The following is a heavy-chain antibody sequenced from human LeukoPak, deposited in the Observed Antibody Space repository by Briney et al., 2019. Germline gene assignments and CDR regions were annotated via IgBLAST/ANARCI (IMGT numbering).Heavy chain of an antibody. CDR3: TRVRATFPRSSGYLGY. V-gene: IGHV3-49*04. D-gene: IGHD5-12*01. J-gene: IGHJ4*02. CDR1: GFTFGDYA. Sequence: GGSLRLSCTASGFTFGDYAMSWVRQAPGKGLEWVGFIRSKAYGGTTEYAASVKGRFTISRDDSKSIAYLQMNSLKTEDTAVYYCTRVRATFPRSSGYLGYWGQGTLVTVSS. CDR2: IRSKAYGGTT.